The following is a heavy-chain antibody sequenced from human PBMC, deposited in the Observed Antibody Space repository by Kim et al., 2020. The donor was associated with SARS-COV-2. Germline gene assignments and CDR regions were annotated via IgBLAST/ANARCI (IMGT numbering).Heavy chain of an antibody. CDR2: IIPIFGTA. CDR3: AREETTGRTLETYYYGMDV. J-gene: IGHJ6*02. V-gene: IGHV1-69*13. Sequence: SVKVSCKASGGTFSSYAISWVRQAPGQGLEWMGGIIPIFGTANYAQKFQGRVTITADESTSTAYMELSSLRSEDTAVYYCAREETTGRTLETYYYGMDVWGQGTTVTVSS. D-gene: IGHD1-1*01. CDR1: GGTFSSYA.